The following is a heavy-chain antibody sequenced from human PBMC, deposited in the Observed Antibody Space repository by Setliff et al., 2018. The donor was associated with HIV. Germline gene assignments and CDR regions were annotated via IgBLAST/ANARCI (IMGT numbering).Heavy chain of an antibody. D-gene: IGHD3-22*01. V-gene: IGHV4-4*02. J-gene: IGHJ4*02. CDR3: AKELAASGLGYFDS. CDR1: GGSISSSNW. Sequence: PSETLSLTCAVSGGSISSSNWWSWVRQPPGKGLEWIGEIYHSGSTNYNPSLKSRVTISLDRSKTQFSLKLSSVTAEDTAEYYCAKELAASGLGYFDSWGRGILVTVSS. CDR2: IYHSGST.